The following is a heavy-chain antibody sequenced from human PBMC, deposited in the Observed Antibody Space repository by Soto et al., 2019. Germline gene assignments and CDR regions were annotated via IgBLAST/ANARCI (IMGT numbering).Heavy chain of an antibody. Sequence: SETLSLTCTVSGGSTISDNYWSFIRQPPGKGLEWIGHIYYSGNTDYNPSLKSRLAISIDTSKNQFSLKLSSVTAADTAVYFCAREGGESSDGLYYFDSWGQGSLVTVSS. CDR3: AREGGESSDGLYYFDS. D-gene: IGHD3-16*01. J-gene: IGHJ4*02. V-gene: IGHV4-30-4*01. CDR2: IYYSGNT. CDR1: GGSTISDNY.